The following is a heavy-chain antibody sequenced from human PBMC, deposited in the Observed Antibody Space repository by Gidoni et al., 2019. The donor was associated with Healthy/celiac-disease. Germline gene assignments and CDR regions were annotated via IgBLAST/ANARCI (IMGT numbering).Heavy chain of an antibody. D-gene: IGHD6-19*01. Sequence: QVQLVESGGGVVQPGRSLRLSCAASGSPFSRYGMHGGRQAPGKGLEWLAVIWYDGSNKYYADSLKGRFTISRDNSKNTLHLQMNSLRAEDTAVYYCARDYRVGGRYSSGWYTPWGDYWGQGTLVTVSS. CDR3: ARDYRVGGRYSSGWYTPWGDY. V-gene: IGHV3-33*01. CDR1: GSPFSRYG. J-gene: IGHJ4*02. CDR2: IWYDGSNK.